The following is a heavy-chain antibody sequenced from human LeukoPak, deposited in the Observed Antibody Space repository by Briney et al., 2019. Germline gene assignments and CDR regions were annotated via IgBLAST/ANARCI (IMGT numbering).Heavy chain of an antibody. CDR1: GFTFSSYS. V-gene: IGHV3-21*04. J-gene: IGHJ4*02. CDR3: ARDQHSSSLFFDY. CDR2: ISSSSSYI. D-gene: IGHD6-13*01. Sequence: GESLRLSCAASGFTFSSYSMNWVRQAPGKGLEWVSSISSSSSYIYYADSVKGRFTISRDNAKNSLYLQMNSLRAEDTAVYYCARDQHSSSLFFDYWGQGTLVTVSS.